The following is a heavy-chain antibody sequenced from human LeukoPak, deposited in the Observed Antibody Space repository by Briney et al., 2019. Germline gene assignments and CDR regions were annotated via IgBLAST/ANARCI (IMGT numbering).Heavy chain of an antibody. CDR1: GNSFTTYW. D-gene: IGHD1-26*01. Sequence: GESLKISCKGSGNSFTTYWIGWVRQMPGKGLEWMGIIYPGDSDTRYSPSFEGQVTISADKSITTAYLQWSSLKASDTAMYYCARQTISGSYFGSAFDIWGQGTMVTVSS. J-gene: IGHJ3*02. V-gene: IGHV5-51*01. CDR2: IYPGDSDT. CDR3: ARQTISGSYFGSAFDI.